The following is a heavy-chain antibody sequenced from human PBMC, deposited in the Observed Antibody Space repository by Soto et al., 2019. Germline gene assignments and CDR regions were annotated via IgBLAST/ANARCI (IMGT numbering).Heavy chain of an antibody. J-gene: IGHJ6*02. CDR2: ISAYNGNT. Sequence: ASVKVSCKASGYTFTSYGISWARQAPGQGLEWMGWISAYNGNTNYAQKLQGRVTMTTDTSTSTAYMELRSLRSDDTAVYYCARDGGGSSWYPLYYYYGMDVWGQGTTVTVSS. CDR3: ARDGGGSSWYPLYYYYGMDV. V-gene: IGHV1-18*04. D-gene: IGHD6-13*01. CDR1: GYTFTSYG.